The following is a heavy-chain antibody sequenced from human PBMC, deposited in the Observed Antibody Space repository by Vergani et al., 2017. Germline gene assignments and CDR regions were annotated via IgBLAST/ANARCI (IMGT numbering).Heavy chain of an antibody. D-gene: IGHD2-2*02. V-gene: IGHV4-4*03. Sequence: QVQLQESGPGLVKPPGTLSLTCAVSGDSISSNNCWTWVRQPPGKGLEWIGEICHTEETKYSPSLKSRVTVSVDESRNLFSLRLNSVTAADTAVYYCATIGYRRWGYYFGYWGQGILVTVSS. CDR2: ICHTEET. J-gene: IGHJ4*02. CDR3: ATIGYRRWGYYFGY. CDR1: GDSISSNNC.